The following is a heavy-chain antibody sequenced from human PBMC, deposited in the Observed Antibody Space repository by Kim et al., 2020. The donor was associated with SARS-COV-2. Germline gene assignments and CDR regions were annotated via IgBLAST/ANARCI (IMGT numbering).Heavy chain of an antibody. Sequence: GGSLRLSCATSGFIFTNFEFNWVRQAPGKGLVWLSYINPTGDNIYYAESVRGRFTTSRDNAKKSVYLQMTSLKVDDTAVYYCARETENCGGDCYDYWGQG. CDR3: ARETENCGGDCYDY. V-gene: IGHV3-48*03. CDR1: GFIFTNFE. CDR2: INPTGDNI. J-gene: IGHJ4*02. D-gene: IGHD2-21*02.